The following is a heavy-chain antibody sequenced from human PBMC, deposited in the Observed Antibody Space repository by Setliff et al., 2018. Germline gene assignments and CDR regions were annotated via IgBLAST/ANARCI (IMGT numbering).Heavy chain of an antibody. Sequence: PSETLSLTCTVSGASISSHYWSWIRQAPGKGLQWIAYVHYNGETNFNPSLKSRVNMSVDTSNNQFVLNLKAVTAADTAVYYCVRDRTAYSYGLDVWAQGTTVTVSS. CDR3: VRDRTAYSYGLDV. J-gene: IGHJ6*02. V-gene: IGHV4-59*11. D-gene: IGHD5-18*01. CDR1: GASISSHY. CDR2: VHYNGET.